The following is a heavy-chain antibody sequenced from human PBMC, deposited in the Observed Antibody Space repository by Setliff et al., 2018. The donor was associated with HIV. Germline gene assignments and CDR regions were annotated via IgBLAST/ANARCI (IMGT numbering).Heavy chain of an antibody. J-gene: IGHJ6*03. CDR2: IDPSDSYT. CDR1: GYSFTSYW. V-gene: IGHV5-10-1*01. CDR3: ATTRGYCSGGSCYSPPYMDV. Sequence: GESLKISCKGSGYSFTSYWISWVRQMPGKGLEWMGRIDPSDSYTNYSPSFQGHVTISADKSISTAYLQWSSLKASDTAMYYCATTRGYCSGGSCYSPPYMDVWGKGTRVTVSS. D-gene: IGHD2-15*01.